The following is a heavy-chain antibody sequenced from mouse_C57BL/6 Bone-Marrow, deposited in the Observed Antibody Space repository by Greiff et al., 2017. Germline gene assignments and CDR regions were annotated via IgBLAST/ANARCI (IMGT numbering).Heavy chain of an antibody. CDR1: GYTFTSYW. D-gene: IGHD1-1*01. CDR3: ARCGYCNSYLIYYYAMDY. V-gene: IGHV1-7*01. J-gene: IGHJ4*01. CDR2: INPSSGYT. Sequence: VQLQQSGAELAKPGASVKLSCKASGYTFTSYWMHWVKQRPGQGLEWIGYINPSSGYTKDNQKLKDKATWTADKSSSTAYMQMSRLTYADTAVYYCARCGYCNSYLIYYYAMDYWGQGTSVTVSS.